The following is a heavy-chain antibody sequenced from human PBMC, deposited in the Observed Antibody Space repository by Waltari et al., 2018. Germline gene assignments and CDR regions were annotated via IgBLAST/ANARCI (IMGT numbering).Heavy chain of an antibody. D-gene: IGHD4-17*01. J-gene: IGHJ5*02. Sequence: QVQLQESGPGLVKPSQTLSLTCTVSGGSISSGPYYWSWVRQAAGKGLEWIGYFYSTGSTNYNPSLNNRVTISVDKSKNQFSLNLDSATAADTAVYYCVRGLRDADYQRWFDPWGQGALVTVSS. V-gene: IGHV4-61*09. CDR1: GGSISSGPYY. CDR3: VRGLRDADYQRWFDP. CDR2: FYSTGST.